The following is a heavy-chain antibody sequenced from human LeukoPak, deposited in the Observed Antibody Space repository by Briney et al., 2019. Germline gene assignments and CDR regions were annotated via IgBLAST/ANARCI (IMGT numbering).Heavy chain of an antibody. CDR3: AKDKAGATTYYYYGMDV. D-gene: IGHD6-25*01. CDR2: ISWNSGSI. Sequence: HPGGSLRLSCAASGFTFDDYAMHWVRQAPGKGLEWVSGISWNSGSIGYADSVKGRFTISRDNAKNSLYLQMNSLRAEDTALYYCAKDKAGATTYYYYGMDVWGQGTTVTVSS. CDR1: GFTFDDYA. J-gene: IGHJ6*02. V-gene: IGHV3-9*01.